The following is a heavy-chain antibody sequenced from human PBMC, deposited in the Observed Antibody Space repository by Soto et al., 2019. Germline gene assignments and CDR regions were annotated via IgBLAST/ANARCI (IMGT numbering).Heavy chain of an antibody. V-gene: IGHV4-4*02. CDR1: GGSVSNNNW. Sequence: QVQLQESGPGLVKPSGTLSLSCAVSGGSVSNNNWWSWVRQSPGNGLEWIGEIHHSGGTSYNPSLESRATLSVDKSKNELSLRLNYVPAADTAVYYCTKNSAYALDYWGLGILVTVSS. D-gene: IGHD5-12*01. J-gene: IGHJ4*02. CDR2: IHHSGGT. CDR3: TKNSAYALDY.